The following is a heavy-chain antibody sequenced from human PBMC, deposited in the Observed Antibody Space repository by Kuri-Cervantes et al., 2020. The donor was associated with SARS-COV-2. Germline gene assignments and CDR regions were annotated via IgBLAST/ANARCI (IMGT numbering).Heavy chain of an antibody. CDR1: GFIFSSYE. CDR3: ARDGLWFGELY. CDR2: ISSSGSTI. V-gene: IGHV3-48*03. Sequence: GESLKISCAASGFIFSSYEMNWVRQAPGKGLEWVSYISSSGSTIYYADSVKGRFTISRDNAKNSLYLQMNSLRAEDTAVYYCARDGLWFGELYWGQGTLVTVSS. D-gene: IGHD3-10*01. J-gene: IGHJ4*02.